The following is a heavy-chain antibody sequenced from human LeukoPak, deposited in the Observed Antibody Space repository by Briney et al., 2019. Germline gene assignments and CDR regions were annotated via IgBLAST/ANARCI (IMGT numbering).Heavy chain of an antibody. Sequence: ASVKVSCKASVSTXTKYGISWVRQAPGQGLEWMGWISTYIGKTNYAQRFQGRVTMTTETSTTTAYMELKSLRSGHTAVYYCARGVPGALAGCDIWGQGTLLTVSS. J-gene: IGHJ4*02. CDR1: VSTXTKYG. D-gene: IGHD2-2*01. CDR2: ISTYIGKT. V-gene: IGHV1-18*01. CDR3: ARGVPGALAGCDI.